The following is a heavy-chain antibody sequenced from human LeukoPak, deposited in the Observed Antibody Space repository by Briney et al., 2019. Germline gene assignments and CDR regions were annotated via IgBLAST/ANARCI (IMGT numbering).Heavy chain of an antibody. D-gene: IGHD6-13*01. CDR1: GSTFSSYA. CDR3: AKGRYSSSWYLGQYYFDY. Sequence: GGSLRLSCAASGSTFSSYAMSWVRQAPGKGLEWVSAISGSGGSTYYADSVKGRFTISRDNSKNTLYLQMNSLRAEDTAVYYCAKGRYSSSWYLGQYYFDYWGRGTLVTVSS. J-gene: IGHJ4*02. CDR2: ISGSGGST. V-gene: IGHV3-23*01.